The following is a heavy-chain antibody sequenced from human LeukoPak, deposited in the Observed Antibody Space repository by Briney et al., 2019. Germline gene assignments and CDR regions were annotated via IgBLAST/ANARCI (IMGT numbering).Heavy chain of an antibody. CDR1: GFTFSDYY. V-gene: IGHV3-11*01. D-gene: IGHD3-22*01. CDR2: MSTSDSPI. Sequence: GGSLRLSCAASGFTFSDYYMSWIRQAPGKGLEWVSYMSTSDSPIYYADSVKGRFTISRDNSKNTLYLQMNSLRAEDTAVYYCAANYYDSSGYYVSYYFDYWGQGTLVTVSS. CDR3: AANYYDSSGYYVSYYFDY. J-gene: IGHJ4*02.